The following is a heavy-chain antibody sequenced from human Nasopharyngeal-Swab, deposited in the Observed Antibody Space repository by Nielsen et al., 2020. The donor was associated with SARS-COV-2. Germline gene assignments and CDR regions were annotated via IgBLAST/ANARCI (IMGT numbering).Heavy chain of an antibody. CDR2: ISYDGSDQ. CDR3: AKDLGPYCSRTSCDGHSLYYGMDV. Sequence: VRQAPGQGLEWVAVISYDGSDQYYADSVRGRFTISRDNSKNTLYLQMNSLGAEDTAVYYCAKDLGPYCSRTSCDGHSLYYGMDVWGQGTTVTVSS. J-gene: IGHJ6*02. D-gene: IGHD2-2*01. V-gene: IGHV3-30*18.